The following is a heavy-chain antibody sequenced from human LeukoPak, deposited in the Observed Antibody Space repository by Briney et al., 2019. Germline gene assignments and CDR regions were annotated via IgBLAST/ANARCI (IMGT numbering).Heavy chain of an antibody. V-gene: IGHV4-4*02. CDR1: GGSISSSNW. J-gene: IGHJ5*02. Sequence: PSETLSLTCAVSGGSISSSNWWSWVRQPPGKGLEWIGEIYHSGSTNYNPSLKSRVTISVDKSKNQFSLKLSPVTAADTAVYYCAREYGDPNWFDPWGQGTLVTVSS. CDR3: AREYGDPNWFDP. D-gene: IGHD4-17*01. CDR2: IYHSGST.